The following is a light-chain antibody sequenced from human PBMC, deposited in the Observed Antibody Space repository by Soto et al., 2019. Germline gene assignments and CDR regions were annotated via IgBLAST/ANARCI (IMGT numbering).Light chain of an antibody. Sequence: EIILTQSPDTLSLSPGARATLSCRASQTVSSNYLAWCQQRPGQAPRLLIYGASTRAAGIPDRFSGSGSGTDFTLTITRLEPEDSAVYFCQQYTGPPTTFGQGTRPEI. CDR2: GAS. J-gene: IGKJ5*01. CDR3: QQYTGPPTT. CDR1: QTVSSNY. V-gene: IGKV3-20*01.